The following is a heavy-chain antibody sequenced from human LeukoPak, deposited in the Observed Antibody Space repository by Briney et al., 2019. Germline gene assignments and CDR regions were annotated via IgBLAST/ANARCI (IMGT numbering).Heavy chain of an antibody. Sequence: GASVNVSCKASGYTFTSYYMHWVRQAPRQGLEWMGIINPSGGSTSYAQKFQGRVTMTTDTSTTTVYMELSSLRSEDTAVYYCATARDYYYYGMDVWGQGTTVTVSS. CDR3: ATARDYYYYGMDV. CDR2: INPSGGST. J-gene: IGHJ6*02. CDR1: GYTFTSYY. V-gene: IGHV1-46*01.